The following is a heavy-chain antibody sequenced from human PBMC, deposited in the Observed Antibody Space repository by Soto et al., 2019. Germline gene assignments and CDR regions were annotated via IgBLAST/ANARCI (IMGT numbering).Heavy chain of an antibody. V-gene: IGHV3-73*01. CDR1: GFTFSGSA. CDR3: TSGGIAEAGLSFDY. Sequence: PGGSLRLSCAASGFTFSGSAMHWVRQASGKGLEWVGRIRSKANSYATAYAASVKGRFTISRDDSKNTAYLQMNSLKTEDTAVYYCTSGGIAEAGLSFDYWGPGTLVTVSS. J-gene: IGHJ4*02. D-gene: IGHD6-13*01. CDR2: IRSKANSYAT.